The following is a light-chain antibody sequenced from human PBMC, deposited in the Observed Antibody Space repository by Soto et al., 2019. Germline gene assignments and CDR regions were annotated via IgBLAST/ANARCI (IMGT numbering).Light chain of an antibody. Sequence: EIVMTQSPATRSVSPGERASLSCGASRSVRSNLAWYPQKPGQPPRLLIYAPSTRATGIPARFSSSASGTEFTLTISSLQSEDFAVYFRQQYSNWPTFGQGTRLEI. J-gene: IGKJ5*01. V-gene: IGKV3-15*01. CDR3: QQYSNWPT. CDR2: APS. CDR1: RSVRSN.